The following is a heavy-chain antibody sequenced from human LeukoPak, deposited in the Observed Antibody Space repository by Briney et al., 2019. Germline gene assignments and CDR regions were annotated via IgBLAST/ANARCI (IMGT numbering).Heavy chain of an antibody. CDR2: INHSGST. Sequence: SETLSLTCAVYGGSFSGYYWSWIRQPPGKGLEWIGVINHSGSTNYNPSLKSRVTISVDTSKNQFSLKLSSVTAADTAVYYCASRMATIRSSGYWGQGTLVTVSS. J-gene: IGHJ4*02. CDR3: ASRMATIRSSGY. V-gene: IGHV4-34*01. D-gene: IGHD5-24*01. CDR1: GGSFSGYY.